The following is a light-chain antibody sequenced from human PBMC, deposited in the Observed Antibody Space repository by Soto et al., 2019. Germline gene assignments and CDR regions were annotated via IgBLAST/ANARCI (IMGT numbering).Light chain of an antibody. CDR3: QQYDNLPRT. V-gene: IGKV1-33*01. CDR1: QDISNY. Sequence: DIQMPQSPSSLSASVGDRVTITCQARQDISNYLNWYQQKPGKAPKLLIYDASNLETGVTSRFSGSGSGTDGTFTISSLQPGDIATADCQQYDNLPRTFGPGTKVDIK. CDR2: DAS. J-gene: IGKJ3*01.